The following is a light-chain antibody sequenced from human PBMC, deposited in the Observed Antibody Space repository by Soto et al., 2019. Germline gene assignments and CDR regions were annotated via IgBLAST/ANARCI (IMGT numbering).Light chain of an antibody. CDR3: SSYAGSTNPW. J-gene: IGLJ1*01. CDR1: SSDVGGYNY. Sequence: QSVLTQPPSASWSPGQSLTISCTGTSSDVGGYNYVSCYQQHPVKAPKLMIYDVSSRPSGVPDRFSGSKSGNTASLTVSGLQAEDEADYYCSSYAGSTNPWFGXGTKVTVL. CDR2: DVS. V-gene: IGLV2-8*01.